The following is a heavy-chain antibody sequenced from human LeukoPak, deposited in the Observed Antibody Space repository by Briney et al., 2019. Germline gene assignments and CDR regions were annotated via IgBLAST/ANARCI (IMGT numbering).Heavy chain of an antibody. CDR2: INPNSGGT. D-gene: IGHD2-2*01. CDR1: GYTFTGYY. CDR3: ARARYSSSTSCYPLDP. J-gene: IGHJ5*02. Sequence: ASVKVSCKDSGYTFTGYYMHCVRQAPGQGLERMGWINPNSGGTNYAQKFQGRVTMTRDTSISTAYMELSRLRSDDTAVYYCARARYSSSTSCYPLDPWGQGTLVTVSS. V-gene: IGHV1-2*02.